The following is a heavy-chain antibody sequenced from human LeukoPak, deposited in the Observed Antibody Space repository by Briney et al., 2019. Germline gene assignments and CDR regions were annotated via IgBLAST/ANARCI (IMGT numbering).Heavy chain of an antibody. CDR2: ISGSGGST. J-gene: IGHJ4*02. D-gene: IGHD6-19*01. CDR1: GFTFSSFA. CDR3: AKDLSPDSSGWYY. V-gene: IGHV3-23*01. Sequence: GGSLRLSCAASGFTFSSFAMSWVRQAPGKGLEWVSAISGSGGSTYYADSVKGRFTISRDNSKNTLYLQMNSLRAEDTAVYYCAKDLSPDSSGWYYWGQGTLVTVSS.